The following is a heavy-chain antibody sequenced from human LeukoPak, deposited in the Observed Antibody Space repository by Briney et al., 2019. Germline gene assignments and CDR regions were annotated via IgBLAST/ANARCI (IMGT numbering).Heavy chain of an antibody. CDR1: GGSFSGYY. V-gene: IGHV4-34*01. D-gene: IGHD5-24*01. CDR3: ARVPDVHRDGYHGYFDY. Sequence: SETLSLTYAVYGGSFSGYYWSWIRQPPGKGLEWIGEINHSGSTNYNPSLKSRVTISVDTSKNQFSLKLSSVTAADTAVYYCARVPDVHRDGYHGYFDYWGQGTLVTVSS. CDR2: INHSGST. J-gene: IGHJ4*02.